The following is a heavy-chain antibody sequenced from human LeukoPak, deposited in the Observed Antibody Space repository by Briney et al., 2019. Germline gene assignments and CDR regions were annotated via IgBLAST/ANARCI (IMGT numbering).Heavy chain of an antibody. Sequence: EASVKVSCKASGGTFISYAISWVRQAPGQGLEWMGGIIPIFGTANYAQKFQGRVTITADESTSTAYMELSSLRSEDTAVYYCAVGYSYGQIDYWGQGTLVTVSS. CDR2: IIPIFGTA. J-gene: IGHJ4*02. CDR3: AVGYSYGQIDY. D-gene: IGHD5-18*01. V-gene: IGHV1-69*13. CDR1: GGTFISYA.